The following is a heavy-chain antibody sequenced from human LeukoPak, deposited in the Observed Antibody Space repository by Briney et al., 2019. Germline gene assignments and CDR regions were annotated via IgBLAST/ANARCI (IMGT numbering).Heavy chain of an antibody. J-gene: IGHJ4*02. CDR1: GGSFSGYY. CDR3: ARLTWAGYSGYAYYFDY. Sequence: SETLSLTCAVYGGSFSGYYWGWIRQPPGKGLEWIGSIYYGGSTYYNPSLKSRVTTSVDTSKNQFSLKLSSVTAAGTAVYYCARLTWAGYSGYAYYFDYWGQGTLVTVSS. D-gene: IGHD5-12*01. V-gene: IGHV4-39*01. CDR2: IYYGGST.